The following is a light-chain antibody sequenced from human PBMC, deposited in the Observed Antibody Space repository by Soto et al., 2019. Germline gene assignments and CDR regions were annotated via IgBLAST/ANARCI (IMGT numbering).Light chain of an antibody. CDR2: QVS. Sequence: QSALTQPASVSGSPGQSITISCTGTSSDVGGYNYVSWYQQHPGKAPKLMTYQVSNRPSGVSNRFSGSKSGNTASLTISGLQAEDEADYYCSSYTSSSTPYVFGTGIKVTVL. CDR1: SSDVGGYNY. CDR3: SSYTSSSTPYV. V-gene: IGLV2-14*01. J-gene: IGLJ1*01.